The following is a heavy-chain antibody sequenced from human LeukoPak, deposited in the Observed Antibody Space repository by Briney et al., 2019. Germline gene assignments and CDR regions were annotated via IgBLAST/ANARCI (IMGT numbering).Heavy chain of an antibody. Sequence: SQTLSLTCAISGDSVSTNSAAWNWIRQSPSRGLEWLGKTYYRSKWYNDYAVSMKSRIIINPDTSKNQFSLQLNSVTPEDTAVYYCARDPRGNSGRFDYWGQGTLATVSS. V-gene: IGHV6-1*01. D-gene: IGHD1/OR15-1a*01. CDR2: TYYRSKWYN. J-gene: IGHJ4*02. CDR1: GDSVSTNSAA. CDR3: ARDPRGNSGRFDY.